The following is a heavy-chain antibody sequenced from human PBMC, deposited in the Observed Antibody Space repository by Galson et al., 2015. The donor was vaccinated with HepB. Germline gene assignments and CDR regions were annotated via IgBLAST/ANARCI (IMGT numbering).Heavy chain of an antibody. Sequence: SVKVSCKASGYTFTSYYMHWVRQAPGQGLEWMGIINPSGGSTSYAQKFQGRVTMTRDTSTSTVYMELSSLRSEDTAVYYCARDRPAPWQQLELDYYYYGMDVWGQGTTVTVSS. D-gene: IGHD6-13*01. CDR1: GYTFTSYY. CDR3: ARDRPAPWQQLELDYYYYGMDV. V-gene: IGHV1-46*01. CDR2: INPSGGST. J-gene: IGHJ6*02.